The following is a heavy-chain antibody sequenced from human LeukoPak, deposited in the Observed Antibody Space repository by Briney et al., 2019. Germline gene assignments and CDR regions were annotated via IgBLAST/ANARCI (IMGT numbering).Heavy chain of an antibody. CDR3: AKEGITVTTVGVY. J-gene: IGHJ4*02. D-gene: IGHD4-17*01. V-gene: IGHV3-30*02. CDR1: GVTFSSSG. Sequence: PGGTLSLSCAASGVTFSSSGMHWVRQAPRQGLGWVAFMPYDGSNKYYADSVKGRFTIYRDNSKNTLYLQMNSLRAEDTSVYYCAKEGITVTTVGVYWGQGTLVTVSS. CDR2: MPYDGSNK.